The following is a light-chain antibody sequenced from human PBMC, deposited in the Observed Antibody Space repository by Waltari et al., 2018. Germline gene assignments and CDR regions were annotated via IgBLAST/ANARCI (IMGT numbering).Light chain of an antibody. CDR1: QSVSSN. J-gene: IGKJ4*01. Sequence: EIVMTQSPATLSVSPGERATLSCRASQSVSSNLAWYQQKPGQAPRLLISGASTRATGIPARFSGSGSGTEFTLTISSLQSEDFAVYYCQQYNNWPRQLTFGGGTKVEIK. CDR3: QQYNNWPRQLT. CDR2: GAS. V-gene: IGKV3-15*01.